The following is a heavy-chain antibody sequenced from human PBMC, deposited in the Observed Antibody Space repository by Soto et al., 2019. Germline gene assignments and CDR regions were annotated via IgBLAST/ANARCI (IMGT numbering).Heavy chain of an antibody. Sequence: SDPLSPTSNSSGSPISIYYWSWIRQPPGKGLEWIGFIFYSGSTSYIPSLKSFVTISIDTSEYQFSLKLNSVTAADTAVYYCARFGTMTDWGQGTLVTVS. J-gene: IGHJ4*02. V-gene: IGHV4-59*07. CDR1: GSPISIYY. D-gene: IGHD4-17*01. CDR3: ARFGTMTD. CDR2: IFYSGST.